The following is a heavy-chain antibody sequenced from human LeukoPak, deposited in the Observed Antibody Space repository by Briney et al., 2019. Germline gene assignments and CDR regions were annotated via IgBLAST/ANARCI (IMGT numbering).Heavy chain of an antibody. CDR3: ARAMDMSRERGDCDI. J-gene: IGHJ3*02. V-gene: IGHV1-69*04. D-gene: IGHD2-2*03. CDR1: GGTFSSYA. Sequence: GASVKVSCKASGGTFSSYAISWVRQAPGQGLEWMGRIIPILGIANYAQKFQGRVTITADKSTSTAYMELSSLRSEDTAVYYCARAMDMSRERGDCDIGGQGPLVTVSS. CDR2: IIPILGIA.